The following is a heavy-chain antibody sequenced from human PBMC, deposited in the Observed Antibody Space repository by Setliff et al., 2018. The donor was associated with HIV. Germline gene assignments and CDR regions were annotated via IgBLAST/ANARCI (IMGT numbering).Heavy chain of an antibody. D-gene: IGHD2-2*01. Sequence: PSETLSLTCAVSDGSISSSYYWSWIRQPPGKGLEWIGSIYYSGSTYYNPSLKSRVTISVDTSKNQFSLKLSSVTAADTAVYYCARVDCSSTSCYRDYYYYMDVWGKGTTVTV. CDR3: ARVDCSSTSCYRDYYYYMDV. J-gene: IGHJ6*03. CDR1: DGSISSSYY. V-gene: IGHV4-39*01. CDR2: IYYSGST.